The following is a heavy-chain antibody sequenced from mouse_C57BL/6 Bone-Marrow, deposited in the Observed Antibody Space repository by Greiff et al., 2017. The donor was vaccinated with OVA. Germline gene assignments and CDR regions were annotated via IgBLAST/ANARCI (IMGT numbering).Heavy chain of an antibody. D-gene: IGHD2-1*01. Sequence: VQLQQSGAELVKPGASVKMSCKASGYTFTTYPIEWMKQNHGKSLEWIGNFHPYNDDTKYNEKFKGKATLTVEKSSSTVYLELSRLTSDDSAVYYCARKKIYYGNSDYAMDYWGQGTSVTVSS. CDR1: GYTFTTYP. CDR2: FHPYNDDT. J-gene: IGHJ4*01. CDR3: ARKKIYYGNSDYAMDY. V-gene: IGHV1-47*01.